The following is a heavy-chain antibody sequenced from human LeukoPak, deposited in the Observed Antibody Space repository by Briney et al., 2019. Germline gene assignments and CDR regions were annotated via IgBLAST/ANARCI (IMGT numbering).Heavy chain of an antibody. CDR1: GFTFSSYA. CDR2: ISSSGSTI. J-gene: IGHJ4*02. D-gene: IGHD6-13*01. CDR3: AREAYSSSWGDFDY. V-gene: IGHV3-48*04. Sequence: GGSLRLSCAASGFTFSSYAMSWVRQAPGKGLEGVSYISSSGSTIYYADSVKGRFTISRDNAKNSLYLQMNSLRAEDTAVYYCAREAYSSSWGDFDYWGQGTLVTVSS.